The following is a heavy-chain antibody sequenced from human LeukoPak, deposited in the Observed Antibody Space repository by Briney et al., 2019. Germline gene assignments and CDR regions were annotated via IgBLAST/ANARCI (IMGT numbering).Heavy chain of an antibody. CDR1: GFTFSSYW. D-gene: IGHD3-9*01. J-gene: IGHJ4*02. V-gene: IGHV3-74*01. CDR3: ARARENYDILTGYYTAYYFDY. CDR2: INSDGSGT. Sequence: GGSLRLSCAASGFTFSSYWMHWVRQAPGKGLVWVSRINSDGSGTSYADSVKGRFTISRDNAKNTLYLQMNSLRAEDTAVYYCARARENYDILTGYYTAYYFDYWGQGTLVTVSS.